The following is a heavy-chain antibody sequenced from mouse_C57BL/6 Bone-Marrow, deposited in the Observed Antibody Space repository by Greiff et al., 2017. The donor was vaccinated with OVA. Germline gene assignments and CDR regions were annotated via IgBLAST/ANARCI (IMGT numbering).Heavy chain of an antibody. V-gene: IGHV1-82*01. CDR3: ARSRNYYAMDY. Sequence: VQLQESGPELVKPGASVKIPCKASGYAFSSSWMNWVKQRPGKGLEWIGRIYPGDGDTNYNGKFKGKATLTADKSSSTAYMQLSSLTSEDSAVYFCARSRNYYAMDYWGQGTSVTVSS. CDR1: GYAFSSSW. J-gene: IGHJ4*01. CDR2: IYPGDGDT.